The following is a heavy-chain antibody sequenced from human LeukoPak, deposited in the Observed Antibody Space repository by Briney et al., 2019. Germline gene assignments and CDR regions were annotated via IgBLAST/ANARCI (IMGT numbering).Heavy chain of an antibody. CDR3: ARDWGLLWFGELTDYVVAFDI. CDR2: ISAYNGNT. V-gene: IGHV1-18*01. J-gene: IGHJ3*02. CDR1: GYTFTSYG. Sequence: ASVKVSCKASGYTFTSYGISWVRQAPGQGLEWMGWISAYNGNTNYAQKLQGRVTMTTDTSTSTAYMELRSLRSDDTAVYYCARDWGLLWFGELTDYVVAFDIWGQGTMVSVSS. D-gene: IGHD3-10*01.